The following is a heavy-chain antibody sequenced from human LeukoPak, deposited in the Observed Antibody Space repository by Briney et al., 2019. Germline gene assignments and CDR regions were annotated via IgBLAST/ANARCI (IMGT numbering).Heavy chain of an antibody. CDR3: ARDRSEYCSGGSCYATDY. V-gene: IGHV3-21*01. CDR1: GFTFSSYS. J-gene: IGHJ4*02. Sequence: GGSLRLSCAASGFTFSSYSMNWVRQAPGKGLEWVLSISSSSSFIYYADSVKGRFTISRDNAKNSLYLQMNSLRAEDTAVYYCARDRSEYCSGGSCYATDYWGQGTLVTVSS. D-gene: IGHD2-15*01. CDR2: ISSSSSFI.